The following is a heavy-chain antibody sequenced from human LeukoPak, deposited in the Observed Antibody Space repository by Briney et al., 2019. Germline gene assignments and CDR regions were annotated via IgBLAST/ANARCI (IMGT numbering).Heavy chain of an antibody. CDR1: GGTFSSYA. Sequence: SAKVSCKASGGTFSSYAISWVRQAPGQGLEWMGGIIPIFGTANYAQKFQGRVTITADESTSTAYMELSSLRSEDTAVYYCASCPQYSSSSTFDYWGQGTLVTVSS. CDR2: IIPIFGTA. J-gene: IGHJ4*02. V-gene: IGHV1-69*01. D-gene: IGHD6-6*01. CDR3: ASCPQYSSSSTFDY.